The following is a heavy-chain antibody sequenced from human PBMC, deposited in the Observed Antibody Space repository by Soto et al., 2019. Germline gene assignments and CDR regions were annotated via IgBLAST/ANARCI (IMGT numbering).Heavy chain of an antibody. Sequence: GGSLRLSCAASGFSFSDYYMDWVRQVPGKGLEWVGRSRNKANSYNPEYAPSVKDRFSISRDNSKDSMYLKMNSLKTEDTAVYFCARDINFGQDGAFDIWGQGTMVTVSS. J-gene: IGHJ3*02. V-gene: IGHV3-72*01. CDR3: ARDINFGQDGAFDI. CDR1: GFSFSDYY. D-gene: IGHD1-1*01. CDR2: SRNKANSYNP.